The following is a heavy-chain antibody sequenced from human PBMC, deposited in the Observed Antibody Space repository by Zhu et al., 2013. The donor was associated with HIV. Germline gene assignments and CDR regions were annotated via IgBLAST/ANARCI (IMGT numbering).Heavy chain of an antibody. CDR1: GGTFSSYA. Sequence: QVQLVQSGAEVKKPGSSVKVSCKASGGTFSSYAISWVRQAPGQGLEWMGGIIPIFGTANYAQKFQGRVTITADESTSTAYMELSSLRSEDTAVYYCARGAQPGCSGGSCYSGVENWGQGTLVTVSS. J-gene: IGHJ4*02. D-gene: IGHD2-15*01. CDR3: ARGAQPGCSGGSCYSGVEN. CDR2: IIPIFGTA. V-gene: IGHV1-69*12.